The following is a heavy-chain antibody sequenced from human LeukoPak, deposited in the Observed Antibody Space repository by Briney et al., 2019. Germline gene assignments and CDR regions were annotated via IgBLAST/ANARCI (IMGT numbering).Heavy chain of an antibody. V-gene: IGHV3-23*01. CDR3: ARDQFARFRARFDD. D-gene: IGHD3-3*01. CDR1: GFTFSSYV. J-gene: IGHJ4*02. CDR2: ISSSGSST. Sequence: PGGSLRLSCAASGFTFSSYVMSWVRQAPGKGLEWVSTISSSGSSTHYADSGKGRFTISRDNSKNTLYLQMNSLRAEDTAVYYCARDQFARFRARFDDWGQGTLVTVSS.